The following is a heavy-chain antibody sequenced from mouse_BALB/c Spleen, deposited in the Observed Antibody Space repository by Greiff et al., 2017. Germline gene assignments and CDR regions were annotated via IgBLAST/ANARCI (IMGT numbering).Heavy chain of an antibody. CDR1: GYSFTGYY. V-gene: IGHV1S34*01. Sequence: LVKTGASVKISCKASGYSFTGYYMHWVKQSHGKSLEWIGYISCYNGATSYNQKFKGKATFTVDTSSSTAYMQFNSLTSEDSAVYYCARKPPHYYGSSYWYFEVWGAGTTVTVSS. CDR3: ARKPPHYYGSSYWYFEV. D-gene: IGHD1-1*01. J-gene: IGHJ1*01. CDR2: ISCYNGAT.